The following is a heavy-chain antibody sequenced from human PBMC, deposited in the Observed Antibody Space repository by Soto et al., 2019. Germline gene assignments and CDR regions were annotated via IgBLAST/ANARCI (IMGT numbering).Heavy chain of an antibody. Sequence: PGESLKISCKGSGYSFTSYWIGWVRQMPGKGLEWMGIIYPGESDTRYSPSFQGQVTISADKSISTAYLQWSSLKASDTAMYYCARTPKSSDFWSGYDTYYYYGMDAWGQGTTVTV. CDR2: IYPGESDT. V-gene: IGHV5-51*01. D-gene: IGHD3-3*01. CDR3: ARTPKSSDFWSGYDTYYYYGMDA. J-gene: IGHJ6*02. CDR1: GYSFTSYW.